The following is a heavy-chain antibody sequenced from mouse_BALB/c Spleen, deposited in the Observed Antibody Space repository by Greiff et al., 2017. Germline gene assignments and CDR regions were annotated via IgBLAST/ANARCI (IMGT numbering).Heavy chain of an antibody. Sequence: VHLVESGPGLVAPSQSLSITCTVSGFSLTGYGVNWVRQPPGKGLEWLGMIWGDGSTDYNSALKSRLSISKDNSKSQVFLKMNSLQTDDTARYYCARGYDYDDGAWFAYWGQGTLVTVSA. J-gene: IGHJ3*01. CDR1: GFSLTGYG. CDR3: ARGYDYDDGAWFAY. CDR2: IWGDGST. D-gene: IGHD2-4*01. V-gene: IGHV2-6-7*01.